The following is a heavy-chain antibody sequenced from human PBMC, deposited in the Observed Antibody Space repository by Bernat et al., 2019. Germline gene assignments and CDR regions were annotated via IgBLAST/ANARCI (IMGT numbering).Heavy chain of an antibody. CDR2: INPSGGST. CDR3: ARDHEGATPGGY. CDR1: GYTFTSYY. Sequence: QVQLVQSGAEVKKPGASVKVSCKASGYTFTSYYMHWVRQAPGQGLEWMGIINPSGGSTSYAQKFQGRVTITADESTSTAYMELSSLRSEDTAVYYCARDHEGATPGGYWGQGTLVTVSS. J-gene: IGHJ4*02. D-gene: IGHD1-26*01. V-gene: IGHV1-46*01.